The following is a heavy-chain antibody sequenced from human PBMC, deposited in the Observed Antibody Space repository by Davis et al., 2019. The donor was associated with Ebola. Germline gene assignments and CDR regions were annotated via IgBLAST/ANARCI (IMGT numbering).Heavy chain of an antibody. CDR1: GFTFSSYW. Sequence: GESLKISCAASGFTFSSYWMHWVRQAPGKGLVWVSCINRDGSTTTYADSVKGRFTISRDNAKNTLYLQMNNLRVEDTAVYYCARRTVPDYWGQGTLVTVSS. CDR2: INRDGSTT. CDR3: ARRTVPDY. D-gene: IGHD2-2*01. J-gene: IGHJ4*02. V-gene: IGHV3-74*03.